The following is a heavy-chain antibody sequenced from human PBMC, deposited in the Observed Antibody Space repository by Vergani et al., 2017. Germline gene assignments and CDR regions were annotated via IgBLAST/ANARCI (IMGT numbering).Heavy chain of an antibody. D-gene: IGHD4-17*01. Sequence: QVQLVQSGAEVKKPGASVKVSCKASGYTFTSYGISWVRQAPGQGLEWMGWISAYNGNTNYAQKFQGRVTMTRDPSISTAYMELSRLRSDDTAVYYCARYGDYRGPLLSADLYFDDWGQGTLVTVSS. CDR1: GYTFTSYG. CDR2: ISAYNGNT. CDR3: ARYGDYRGPLLSADLYFDD. J-gene: IGHJ4*02. V-gene: IGHV1-18*01.